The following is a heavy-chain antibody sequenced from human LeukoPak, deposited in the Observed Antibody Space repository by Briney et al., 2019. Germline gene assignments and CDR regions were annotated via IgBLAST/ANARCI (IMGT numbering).Heavy chain of an antibody. CDR2: IYYSGST. CDR3: TRWELLSGCFDY. J-gene: IGHJ4*02. CDR1: GGSISSYY. D-gene: IGHD1-26*01. V-gene: IGHV4-59*01. Sequence: SETLSLTCTVSGGSISSYYWSWIRQPPGKGLEWIGYIYYSGSTNYNPSLKSRVTISVDTSKNQFSLKLSSVTAADTAVYYCTRWELLSGCFDYWGQGTVVTVSS.